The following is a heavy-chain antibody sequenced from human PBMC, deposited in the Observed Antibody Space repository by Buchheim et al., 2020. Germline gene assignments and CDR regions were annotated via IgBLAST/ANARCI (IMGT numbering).Heavy chain of an antibody. CDR1: GGSISSGDYY. Sequence: QVQLQESGPGLVKPSQTLSLTCTVSGGSISSGDYYWSWIRQPPGKGLEWIGYFYYSGSTYYNPSLKSRVTIFVDTFKDQFPLKLSSVTAADTAVYYCAREAAHYYDSSGYGFGTYWGQGTL. CDR3: AREAAHYYDSSGYGFGTY. V-gene: IGHV4-30-4*01. CDR2: FYYSGST. D-gene: IGHD3-22*01. J-gene: IGHJ4*02.